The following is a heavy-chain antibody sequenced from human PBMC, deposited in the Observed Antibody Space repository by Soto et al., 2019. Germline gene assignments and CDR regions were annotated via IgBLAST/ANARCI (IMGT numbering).Heavy chain of an antibody. J-gene: IGHJ3*01. Sequence: QVQLQESGPGLAKPSQTLSLTCTVSGASLTSGGYNWIWIRQVPGMALEWIGYIYHTGTTFYKPSLQRRVVMSIEKSDNQFSLNLRYVTAADAPVYYCARGLGYDRKGRFIAAFDVWGQGTMVTASS. CDR3: ARGLGYDRKGRFIAAFDV. V-gene: IGHV4-31*03. CDR2: IYHTGTT. CDR1: GASLTSGGYN. D-gene: IGHD3-22*01.